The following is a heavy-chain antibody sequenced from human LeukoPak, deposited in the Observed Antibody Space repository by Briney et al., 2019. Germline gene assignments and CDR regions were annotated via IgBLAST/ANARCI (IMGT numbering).Heavy chain of an antibody. Sequence: PSKTLSLTCTVSGDSITNNNCYWGWVRQPPGKGLEWIASIYYSGSSYYHPSLKSRVTMSVDTSKNQFSLKLSSVTAADTAVYYCVRLDYSNFFDYWGQGNLVTVSS. CDR2: IYYSGSS. V-gene: IGHV4-39*07. CDR1: GDSITNNNCY. CDR3: VRLDYSNFFDY. D-gene: IGHD4-11*01. J-gene: IGHJ4*02.